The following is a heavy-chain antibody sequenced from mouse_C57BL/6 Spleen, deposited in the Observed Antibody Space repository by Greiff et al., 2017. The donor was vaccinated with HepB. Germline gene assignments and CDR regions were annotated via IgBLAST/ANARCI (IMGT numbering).Heavy chain of an antibody. D-gene: IGHD1-1*01. Sequence: VQLQESGPELVKPGASVKISCKASGYAFSSSWMNWVKQRPGKGLEWIGRIYPGDGDTNYNGKFKGKATLTADKSSSTAYMQLSSLTSEDSAVYFCARSPCYGSSDYWGQGTLVTVSA. CDR1: GYAFSSSW. CDR3: ARSPCYGSSDY. CDR2: IYPGDGDT. V-gene: IGHV1-82*01. J-gene: IGHJ3*01.